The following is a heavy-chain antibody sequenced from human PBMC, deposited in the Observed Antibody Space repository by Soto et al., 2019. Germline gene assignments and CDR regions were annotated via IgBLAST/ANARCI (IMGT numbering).Heavy chain of an antibody. CDR1: GYTFTSYA. J-gene: IGHJ4*02. CDR3: ARYLRVYSGRYECDY. CDR2: INVGNGDT. Sequence: QVQLVQSGAEVKRPGASVRVSCKASGYTFTSYAMHWVRQAPGQRLEWMGWINVGNGDTKYSQNFQGRVTITSDTSATTVYMEVSSLRAEDTAVDYCARYLRVYSGRYECDYWGQGTLVTVSA. D-gene: IGHD1-26*01. V-gene: IGHV1-3*01.